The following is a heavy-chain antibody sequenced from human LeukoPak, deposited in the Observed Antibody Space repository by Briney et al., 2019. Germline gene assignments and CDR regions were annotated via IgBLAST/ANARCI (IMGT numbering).Heavy chain of an antibody. J-gene: IGHJ3*02. D-gene: IGHD3-22*01. V-gene: IGHV4-39*07. CDR2: MYYSGST. CDR1: GGSISSYY. Sequence: PSETLSLTCTVSGGSISSYYWSWIRQPPGKGLEWIGSMYYSGSTYHNPSLKSRVTISLDTSKNQFSLKLSSVTAADTAVYYCARDEYDSTGYYYGDAFDIWGQGTKVTVSS. CDR3: ARDEYDSTGYYYGDAFDI.